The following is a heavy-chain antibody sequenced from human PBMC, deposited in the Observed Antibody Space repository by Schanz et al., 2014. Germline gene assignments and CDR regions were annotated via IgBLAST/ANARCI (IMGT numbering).Heavy chain of an antibody. J-gene: IGHJ4*02. CDR1: GDSIGTYQ. CDR3: ARSTYDFWSAFDY. D-gene: IGHD3-3*01. Sequence: QVQLQESGPGLVKPSETLSLTCTVSGDSIGTYQWSWIRQPPGKGLEWIGYVYHSGVTTYKSSLKSGVSITVDTKKTQFPPNLTSVTAADTAVYYCARSTYDFWSAFDYWGQGILVAVSS. CDR2: VYHSGVT. V-gene: IGHV4-59*08.